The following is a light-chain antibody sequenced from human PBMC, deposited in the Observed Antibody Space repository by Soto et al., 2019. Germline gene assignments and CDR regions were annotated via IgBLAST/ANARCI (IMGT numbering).Light chain of an antibody. CDR1: SSDVGAYNS. J-gene: IGLJ1*01. CDR2: DVS. CDR3: SSYTSSSTLV. Sequence: QSALTQPASVSGSPGQSITISRTGTSSDVGAYNSVAWYQHNPGKAPKLMIYDVSNRPSGVSSRFSGSKSANTASLSISGLQADDEADYYCSSYTSSSTLVFGTGTKVTVL. V-gene: IGLV2-14*01.